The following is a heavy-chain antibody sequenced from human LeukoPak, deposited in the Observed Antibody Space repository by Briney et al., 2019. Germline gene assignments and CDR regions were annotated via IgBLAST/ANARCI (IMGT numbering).Heavy chain of an antibody. J-gene: IGHJ4*02. Sequence: GGSLRLSCAASGFSFSAYWMTWVRQAPGTGLEWVANINPAGTETYYVDPVKGRFTISRDNPKNLLYLQMNSLRAEDTAVYYCARFGYVAAVDLWAQGTLVTVSS. CDR2: INPAGTET. CDR1: GFSFSAYW. V-gene: IGHV3-7*01. D-gene: IGHD2-15*01. CDR3: ARFGYVAAVDL.